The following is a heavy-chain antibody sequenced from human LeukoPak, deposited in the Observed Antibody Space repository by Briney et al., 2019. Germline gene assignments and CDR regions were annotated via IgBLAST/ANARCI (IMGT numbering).Heavy chain of an antibody. J-gene: IGHJ4*02. CDR3: ARLVVVTKTPSLYYFDF. CDR1: GYTFAGYD. D-gene: IGHD3-22*01. V-gene: IGHV1-8*01. CDR2: MNPNSGNT. Sequence: GASVKVSCKASGYTFAGYDISWVRQATGQGLEWVGWMNPNSGNTGYAQMFQGRVTMTRNTSISTAYMELSSLRSDDTAVYYCARLVVVTKTPSLYYFDFWGQGTLVTVSS.